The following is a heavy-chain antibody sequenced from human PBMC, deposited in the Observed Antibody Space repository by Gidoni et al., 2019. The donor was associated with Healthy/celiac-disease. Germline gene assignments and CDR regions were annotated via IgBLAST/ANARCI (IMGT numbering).Heavy chain of an antibody. D-gene: IGHD2-21*02. Sequence: EVQLVESGGGLVKPGGSLRLPCAASGFPFSRSRMNWVRQVPGKGLEWVSSISSSSSYIYYADSVKGRFTISRDNAKNSLYLQMNSLRAEDTAVYYCARDLYCGSDCYSYYFDYWGQGTLVTVSS. CDR3: ARDLYCGSDCYSYYFDY. J-gene: IGHJ4*02. CDR1: GFPFSRSR. CDR2: ISSSSSYI. V-gene: IGHV3-21*01.